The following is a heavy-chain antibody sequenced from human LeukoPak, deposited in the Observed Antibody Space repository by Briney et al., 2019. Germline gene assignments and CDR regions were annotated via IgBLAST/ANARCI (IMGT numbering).Heavy chain of an antibody. V-gene: IGHV3-21*01. CDR3: ARDLFDYVWGSYED. D-gene: IGHD3-16*01. CDR2: ISSSNSFI. Sequence: GGSLRLSCAVSGFTFSNYGMNWVRQAPGKGLEWVSSISSSNSFIYYAGSVKGRFTISRDNAKHSIFLQMNSLREEDTAVYYCARDLFDYVWGSYEDWGQGTLVTVSS. J-gene: IGHJ4*02. CDR1: GFTFSNYG.